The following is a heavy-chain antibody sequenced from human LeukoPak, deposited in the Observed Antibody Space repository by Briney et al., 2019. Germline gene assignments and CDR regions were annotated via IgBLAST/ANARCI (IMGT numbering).Heavy chain of an antibody. CDR1: GFTFSNAW. J-gene: IGHJ4*02. Sequence: PGGSLRLSCTASGFTFSNAWMSWVRQAPGKGLEWVGRIKSKMHGGTTDYAALVTGRFSISVDDSTNTLYLQMNSLKTEDTAVYYCTTNYSGTFYSFDYWGQGTLVPVSS. CDR3: TTNYSGTFYSFDY. V-gene: IGHV3-15*05. D-gene: IGHD1-26*01. CDR2: IKSKMHGGTT.